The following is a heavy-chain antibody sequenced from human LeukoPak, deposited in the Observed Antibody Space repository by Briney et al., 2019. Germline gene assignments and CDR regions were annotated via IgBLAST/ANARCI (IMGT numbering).Heavy chain of an antibody. V-gene: IGHV3-23*01. D-gene: IGHD5-18*01. CDR1: GFTFSSYA. J-gene: IGHJ4*02. Sequence: PGGSLRLSCAASGFTFSSYAMSWVRQAPGKGLEWVSAISGSGGSTYYADSVKGRFTISRDNSKNTLYLQMNSLRAEDTAVYYCAKYKDIGMEGEYFDYWGQGTLVTVSS. CDR3: AKYKDIGMEGEYFDY. CDR2: ISGSGGST.